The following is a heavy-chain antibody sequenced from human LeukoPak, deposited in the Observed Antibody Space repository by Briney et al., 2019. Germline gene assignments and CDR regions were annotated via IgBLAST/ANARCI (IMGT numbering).Heavy chain of an antibody. V-gene: IGHV3-64D*06. D-gene: IGHD2-2*01. CDR1: GFTFSSYA. Sequence: GGSLRLSCSASGFTFSSYAMHWVRQAPGKGLEYVSAISSNGGSTYYADSVKGRFTISRDNSKNTLYLQMSSLRAEDTAVYYCVKVAAPYQLPLYYFDYWGQGTLVTVSS. CDR2: ISSNGGST. CDR3: VKVAAPYQLPLYYFDY. J-gene: IGHJ4*02.